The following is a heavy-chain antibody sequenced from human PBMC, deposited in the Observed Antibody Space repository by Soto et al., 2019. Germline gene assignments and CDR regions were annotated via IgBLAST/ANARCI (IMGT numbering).Heavy chain of an antibody. J-gene: IGHJ3*02. D-gene: IGHD6-6*01. CDR1: GGSISNYY. V-gene: IGHV4-59*01. CDR3: ARVRYVSSSAAFDI. CDR2: IYYSGDT. Sequence: QVQLQESGPGLVKTSETLSLTCSVSGGSISNYYWSWIRQPPGKGLEWIGYIYYSGDTNYNPPLMSRVTISIDTSKTKFSLTLTSVTAADTAIYYCARVRYVSSSAAFDIWGQGTLVLVSS.